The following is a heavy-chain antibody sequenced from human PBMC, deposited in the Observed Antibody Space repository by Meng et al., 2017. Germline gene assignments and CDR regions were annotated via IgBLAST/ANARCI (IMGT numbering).Heavy chain of an antibody. J-gene: IGHJ4*02. V-gene: IGHV4-4*03. CDR2: TSHSGST. Sequence: VRAQKTGRRLSEAPGTLSFTTVFSAGSYRSDRWWSWVREPPGKGLEWIGETSHSGSTNYNPSLKSRVTISVDKSKTQFSLKLSSVTAADTAVYYCARVSRACSGGSCYPRFDYWGQGTLVTVSS. CDR3: ARVSRACSGGSCYPRFDY. D-gene: IGHD2-15*01. CDR1: AGSYRSDRW.